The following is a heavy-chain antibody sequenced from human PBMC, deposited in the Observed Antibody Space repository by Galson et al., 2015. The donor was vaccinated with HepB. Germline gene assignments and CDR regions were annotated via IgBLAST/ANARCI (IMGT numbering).Heavy chain of an antibody. Sequence: QSGAEVKKPGESLKISCKGSGYSFTSYWIGWVRQMPGKGLEWMGIIYPGDSDTRYSPSFQGQVTISADKSISTAYLQWSSLKASDTAMYYCARHPYYYGSGRHNWFDPWGQGTLVTVSS. J-gene: IGHJ5*02. D-gene: IGHD3-10*01. CDR2: IYPGDSDT. CDR3: ARHPYYYGSGRHNWFDP. V-gene: IGHV5-51*01. CDR1: GYSFTSYW.